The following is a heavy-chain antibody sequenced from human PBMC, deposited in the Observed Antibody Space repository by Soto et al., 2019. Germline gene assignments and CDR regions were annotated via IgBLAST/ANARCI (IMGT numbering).Heavy chain of an antibody. J-gene: IGHJ4*02. CDR2: IYWDQDK. CDR1: GFSLSTSGVG. V-gene: IGHV2-5*02. CDR3: AHRTSIAVGCSRFYYFDY. Sequence: QITLKESGPTLVKPTQTLTLTCTFSGFSLSTSGVGVGWIRQPPGKALEWLALIYWDQDKRFSPSLKSRLTTTKDTSKKQRDLTMTNMDPVDTATYFCAHRTSIAVGCSRFYYFDYWGQGTLVTDSS. D-gene: IGHD6-19*01.